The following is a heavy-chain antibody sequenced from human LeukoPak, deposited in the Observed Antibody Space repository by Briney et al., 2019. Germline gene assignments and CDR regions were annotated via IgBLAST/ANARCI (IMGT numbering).Heavy chain of an antibody. CDR3: AKDRDYSKVIGREGNDY. V-gene: IGHV3-23*01. CDR1: GFTFSSYA. CDR2: ISGSGGST. Sequence: PGGSLRLSCGASGFTFSSYAMSWVRQAPGKGLEWVSAISGSGGSTYYADSVKGRFTISRDNSKNTLYLQMNSLRAEDTAVYYCAKDRDYSKVIGREGNDYWGQGTLVTVPS. J-gene: IGHJ4*02. D-gene: IGHD4-11*01.